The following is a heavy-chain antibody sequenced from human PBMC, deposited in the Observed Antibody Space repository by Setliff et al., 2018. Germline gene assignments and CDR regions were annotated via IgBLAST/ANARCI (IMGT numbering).Heavy chain of an antibody. D-gene: IGHD6-6*01. V-gene: IGHV3-11*04. CDR2: ISGDGNTV. Sequence: GGSLRLSCAASGFRFSDLYMSWVRQVPGKGLEWLSKISGDGNTVYYADSVRGRFTISRDNAKNSLYLQMNSLRVEDTAVYYCAKSDKQLVRGGPDYWGQGTPVTVSS. CDR3: AKSDKQLVRGGPDY. J-gene: IGHJ4*02. CDR1: GFRFSDLY.